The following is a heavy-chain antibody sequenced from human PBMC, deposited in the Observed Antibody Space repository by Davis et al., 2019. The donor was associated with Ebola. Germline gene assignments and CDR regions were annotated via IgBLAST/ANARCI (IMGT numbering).Heavy chain of an antibody. CDR1: GFTFSSYS. J-gene: IGHJ6*02. CDR2: ISSSSSYI. Sequence: GGSLTLSCAASGFTFSSYSMNCVRQAPGKGLEWVSSISSSSSYIYYADSVKGRFTISRDNAKNSLYLQMNSLRAEDTAVYYCAREGERYCSGGSCYYRPYYYGMDVWGQGTTVTVSS. V-gene: IGHV3-21*01. CDR3: AREGERYCSGGSCYYRPYYYGMDV. D-gene: IGHD2-15*01.